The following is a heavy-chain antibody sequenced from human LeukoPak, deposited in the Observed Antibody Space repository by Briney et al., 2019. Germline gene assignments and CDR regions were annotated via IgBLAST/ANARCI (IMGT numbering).Heavy chain of an antibody. CDR2: FYSGGDT. CDR1: GFTVSSNH. V-gene: IGHV3-53*01. D-gene: IGHD4-23*01. CDR3: ARVSGGNIHPAEYFQH. J-gene: IGHJ1*01. Sequence: GGSLRLSCAVSGFTVSSNHMSWVRQAPGKGLEWVSVFYSGGDTHYADSVKGRFTISRDNSKNTLYLQMNSLRAEDTAVYYCARVSGGNIHPAEYFQHWGQGTLVTVSS.